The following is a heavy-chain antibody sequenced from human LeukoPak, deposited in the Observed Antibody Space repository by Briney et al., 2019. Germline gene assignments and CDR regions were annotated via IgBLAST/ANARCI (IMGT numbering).Heavy chain of an antibody. V-gene: IGHV1-2*02. CDR2: INANSGGT. J-gene: IGHJ3*02. CDR3: ARSPRLSDAFDI. D-gene: IGHD6-25*01. Sequence: ASVKVSCKASGYTFTVYHMHWVRQAPGQGLEWMGWINANSGGTNYAQKFQGRVTMTRDTSISTAYMELSRLTSDDTAVYYCARSPRLSDAFDIWGQGTMVTVSS. CDR1: GYTFTVYH.